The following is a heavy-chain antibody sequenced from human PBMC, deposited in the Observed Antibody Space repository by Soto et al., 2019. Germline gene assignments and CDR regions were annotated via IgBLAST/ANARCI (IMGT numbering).Heavy chain of an antibody. CDR3: AREVKEGLLDRGWFDP. Sequence: GASVKVSGKASGYSFTANYIHWVRQAPGQGLESLGWINPRSGSAKYAQKFQGRVTMTRDTSITTAYMDLTSLTSDDTAVYYCAREVKEGLLDRGWFDPWGQGTQVTVSS. J-gene: IGHJ5*02. V-gene: IGHV1-2*02. D-gene: IGHD3-3*01. CDR1: GYSFTANY. CDR2: INPRSGSA.